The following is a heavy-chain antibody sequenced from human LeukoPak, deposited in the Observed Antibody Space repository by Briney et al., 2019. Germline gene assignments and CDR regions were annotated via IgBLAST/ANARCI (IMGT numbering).Heavy chain of an antibody. V-gene: IGHV1-2*04. CDR1: GYTFTDYY. CDR2: INPNSGGT. J-gene: IGHJ4*02. Sequence: ASVKVFCKASGYTFTDYYIHWVRQAPGQGLEWMGWINPNSGGTEYAQKFQGWVTMTRDTSNSTAYMELTRLRSDDTAVYYCARASAFEGYFDYWGQGTLVTVPS. CDR3: ARASAFEGYFDY. D-gene: IGHD3-3*01.